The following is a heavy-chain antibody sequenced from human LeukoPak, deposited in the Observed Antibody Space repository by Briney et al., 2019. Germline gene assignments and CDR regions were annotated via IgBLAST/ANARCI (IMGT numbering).Heavy chain of an antibody. J-gene: IGHJ4*02. CDR1: GFTFSSYA. V-gene: IGHV3-23*01. D-gene: IGHD3-3*01. CDR2: ISNSGGST. Sequence: GGSLRLSCAASGFTFSSYAMSWVRQAPGKGLEWVSVISNSGGSTFYADSVRGRFTISRDNSKNTLYLQMNSLRAEDTAVYYCAAYYDFWSGDYWGQGTLVTVSS. CDR3: AAYYDFWSGDY.